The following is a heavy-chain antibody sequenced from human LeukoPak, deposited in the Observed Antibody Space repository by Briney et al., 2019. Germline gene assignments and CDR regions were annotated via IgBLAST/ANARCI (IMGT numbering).Heavy chain of an antibody. CDR2: ISSSSSYI. Sequence: GGSLRLSCAASGFTFSSYSMNWVRQAPGKGLEWVSSISSSSSYIYYADSVKGRFTISRGNAKNSLYLQMNSLRAEDTAVYYCARTTYCSSTSCCTHNFDYWGQGTLVTVSS. CDR3: ARTTYCSSTSCCTHNFDY. V-gene: IGHV3-21*01. D-gene: IGHD2-2*01. J-gene: IGHJ4*02. CDR1: GFTFSSYS.